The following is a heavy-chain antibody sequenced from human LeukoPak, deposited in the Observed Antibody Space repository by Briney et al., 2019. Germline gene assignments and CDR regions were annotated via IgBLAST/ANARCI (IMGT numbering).Heavy chain of an antibody. Sequence: SETLSLTCAVYGGSFSGYYWSWIRQPPGKGLEWIGEINHSGSTNYNPSLKSRVSISVDTSKNQFSLKLSSVTAADTAVYYCASRGIAVADLFDYWGQGTLVTVSS. D-gene: IGHD6-19*01. CDR3: ASRGIAVADLFDY. CDR2: INHSGST. CDR1: GGSFSGYY. V-gene: IGHV4-34*01. J-gene: IGHJ4*02.